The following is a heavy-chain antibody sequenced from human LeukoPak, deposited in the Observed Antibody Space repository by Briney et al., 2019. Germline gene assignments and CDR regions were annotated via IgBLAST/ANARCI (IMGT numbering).Heavy chain of an antibody. CDR1: GFTFSSYS. Sequence: GGSLRLSCAASGFTFSSYSMNWVRQAPGKGLEWVSYISSRSSTIYYADSVKGRFTISRDNAKNSLYLQMNSLRAEDTAVYYCARALGYCSSASCYYFDNWGQGTLVTVSS. J-gene: IGHJ4*02. CDR2: ISSRSSTI. CDR3: ARALGYCSSASCYYFDN. V-gene: IGHV3-48*01. D-gene: IGHD2-2*01.